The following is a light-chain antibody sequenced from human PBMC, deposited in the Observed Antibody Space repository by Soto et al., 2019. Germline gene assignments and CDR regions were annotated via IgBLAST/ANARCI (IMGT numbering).Light chain of an antibody. CDR2: AAS. CDR3: QQSYTNVRT. Sequence: DIQMTQSPSSLSASLGDRVTTSRRASQSISNFLSWYQQTAGKAPHILIYAASRLHSGVPPRFSGSGARTDFTLTISSLQPEDFLTYFRQQSYTNVRTFGGGTKVDIK. J-gene: IGKJ4*01. CDR1: QSISNF. V-gene: IGKV1-39*01.